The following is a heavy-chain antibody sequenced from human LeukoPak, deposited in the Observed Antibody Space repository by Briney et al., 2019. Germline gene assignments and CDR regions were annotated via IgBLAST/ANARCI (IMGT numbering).Heavy chain of an antibody. D-gene: IGHD3-22*01. Sequence: PSETLSLTCTVSSGSISSYYWGWIRQPPGKGLEWIGSIYYRGSTNDNASLKSRVTISVDTSKNQFSLKLTSVTAADTAVYYCARRGHYYDTSGYYYFDYWGQGTLVTVSS. CDR3: ARRGHYYDTSGYYYFDY. CDR2: IYYRGST. J-gene: IGHJ4*02. V-gene: IGHV4-39*01. CDR1: SGSISSYY.